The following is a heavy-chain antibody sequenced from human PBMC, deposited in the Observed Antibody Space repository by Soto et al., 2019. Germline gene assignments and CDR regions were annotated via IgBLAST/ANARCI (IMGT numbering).Heavy chain of an antibody. CDR1: GGSISSYY. CDR3: ARGLGTAMVFDY. J-gene: IGHJ4*02. Sequence: SETLSLTCTVSGGSISSYYWSWIRQPPGKGLEWIGYIYYSGSTNYNPSLKSRVTISVDTSKNQFSLKLSSVTAADTAVYYCARGLGTAMVFDYWGQGTLVTVSS. D-gene: IGHD5-18*01. CDR2: IYYSGST. V-gene: IGHV4-59*01.